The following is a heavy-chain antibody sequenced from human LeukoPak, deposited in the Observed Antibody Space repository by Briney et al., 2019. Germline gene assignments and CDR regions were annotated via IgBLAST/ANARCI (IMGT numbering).Heavy chain of an antibody. CDR2: VYYSGST. Sequence: SETLSLTCSVSGGDIGTYHWSWIRQSPGEAFEYIGNVYYSGSTNYNPSLRSRVTISVDVSKNQFSLNVRSVTAADTAVYYCARGSGSYGFFDVWGQGTLVTVSA. CDR1: GGDIGTYH. J-gene: IGHJ4*02. V-gene: IGHV4-59*13. CDR3: ARGSGSYGFFDV. D-gene: IGHD5-18*01.